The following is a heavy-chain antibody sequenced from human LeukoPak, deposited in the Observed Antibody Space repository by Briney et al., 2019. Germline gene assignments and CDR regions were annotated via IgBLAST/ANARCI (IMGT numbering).Heavy chain of an antibody. V-gene: IGHV6-1*01. Sequence: SQTLSLTCAISGDSVSSNSAAWNWIRQSPLRGLEWLGRTYYRSKWYNDYAVSVKSRITINPDTSKNQFSLQLNSVTPEDTAVYYCARETPANYYDSTFDFDYWGQGTLVIVSS. CDR1: GDSVSSNSAA. CDR2: TYYRSKWYN. CDR3: ARETPANYYDSTFDFDY. D-gene: IGHD3-22*01. J-gene: IGHJ4*02.